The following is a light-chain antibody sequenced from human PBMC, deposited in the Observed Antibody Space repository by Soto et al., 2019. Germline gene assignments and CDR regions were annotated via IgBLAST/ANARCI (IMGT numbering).Light chain of an antibody. Sequence: QSVLTQPPSASGAPGQRVTISCSGSRSNIGSNTVNWYQQLPGTAPKLLIYSHNQRPSGVPDRFSVSKSGTSASLAISGLQSEDEAAYYCATWDDNLDGYVFGTGTKLTVL. V-gene: IGLV1-44*01. CDR2: SHN. CDR1: RSNIGSNT. J-gene: IGLJ1*01. CDR3: ATWDDNLDGYV.